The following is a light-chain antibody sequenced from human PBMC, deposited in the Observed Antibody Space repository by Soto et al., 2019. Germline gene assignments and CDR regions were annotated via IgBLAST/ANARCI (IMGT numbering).Light chain of an antibody. V-gene: IGLV1-51*01. CDR2: DNN. CDR1: SSNTGNNY. Sequence: QSVVTQPPSVSAAPGQKVTISCSGSSSNTGNNYVSWYQQLPGTAPKLLIYDNNKRPSGIPDRFSGSKSGTSATLGITGLQTGDEADYYCGTWDSSLSAGVFGGGTKGTVL. CDR3: GTWDSSLSAGV. J-gene: IGLJ2*01.